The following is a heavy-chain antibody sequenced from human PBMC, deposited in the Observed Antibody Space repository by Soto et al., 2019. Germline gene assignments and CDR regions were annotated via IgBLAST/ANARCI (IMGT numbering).Heavy chain of an antibody. CDR2: IYWDDDR. CDR1: GFSLNTNGVG. V-gene: IGHV2-5*02. CDR3: ARYSAASGTYYFDY. J-gene: IGHJ4*01. D-gene: IGHD6-13*01. Sequence: SGPTLVNPTQTLTLTCTFSGFSLNTNGVGVGWIRQPPGKALEWLALIYWDDDRRYSPSLESRLTISKDTSKNQVVLTLTNMDPVDTGVYYCARYSAASGTYYFDYWGQGTLVTVSS.